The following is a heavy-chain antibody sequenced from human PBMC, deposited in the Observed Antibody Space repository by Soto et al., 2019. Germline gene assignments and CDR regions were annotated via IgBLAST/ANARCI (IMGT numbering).Heavy chain of an antibody. CDR2: ISSSSSTI. Sequence: GGSLRPSCAASGFTFSSYSMNWVRQAPGKGLEWVSYISSSSSTIYYADSVKGRFTISRDNAKNSLYLQMNSLRAEDTAVYYCARDIVVVPAADDWGFDYWGQGTLVTVPS. V-gene: IGHV3-48*01. D-gene: IGHD2-2*01. CDR1: GFTFSSYS. J-gene: IGHJ4*02. CDR3: ARDIVVVPAADDWGFDY.